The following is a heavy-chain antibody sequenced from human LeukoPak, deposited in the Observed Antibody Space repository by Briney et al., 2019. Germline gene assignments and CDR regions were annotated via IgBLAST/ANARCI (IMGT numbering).Heavy chain of an antibody. D-gene: IGHD3-9*01. J-gene: IGHJ4*02. CDR2: INPNSGGT. V-gene: IGHV1-2*06. CDR1: GYTCTGYY. Sequence: ASVKVSCKASGYTCTGYYMHWVRQAPGQGLEWMGRINPNSGGTNYAQKFQSRVTMTRDTSISTAYMELSRLRSDDTAVYYCARDSPGNYDILTGYYPYFDYWGQGTLVTVSS. CDR3: ARDSPGNYDILTGYYPYFDY.